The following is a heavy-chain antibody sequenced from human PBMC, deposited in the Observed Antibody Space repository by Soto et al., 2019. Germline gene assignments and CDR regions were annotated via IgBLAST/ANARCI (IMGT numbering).Heavy chain of an antibody. Sequence: QVQLQQWGAGLLKPSETLSLTCAVYGGSFSGYYWSWIRQPPGKGLEWIGEINHSGSTNYNPSLKSRVTISVDTSKNQFTLQLSSVTAADTAVYYCAPGYGSGSQNNWFDPWGQGTLVTVSS. D-gene: IGHD3-10*01. CDR1: GGSFSGYY. CDR3: APGYGSGSQNNWFDP. V-gene: IGHV4-34*01. CDR2: INHSGST. J-gene: IGHJ5*02.